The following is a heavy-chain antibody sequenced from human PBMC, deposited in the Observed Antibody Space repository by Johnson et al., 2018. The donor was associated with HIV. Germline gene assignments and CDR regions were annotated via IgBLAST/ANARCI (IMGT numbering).Heavy chain of an antibody. D-gene: IGHD2-2*01. J-gene: IGHJ3*01. CDR2: INSDGSSS. V-gene: IGHV3-74*01. CDR1: GFTLSSYW. CDR3: ARDSSLYTLSANTDAFDL. Sequence: VLLVESGGGLVQPGGSLRLSCAASGFTLSSYWMHWVRQVPGKGPVRVSRINSDGSSSAYADSVKGRFTISRDGANNTLYLQMNSLRAEDTAVYYCARDSSLYTLSANTDAFDLWGQGTMVTVS.